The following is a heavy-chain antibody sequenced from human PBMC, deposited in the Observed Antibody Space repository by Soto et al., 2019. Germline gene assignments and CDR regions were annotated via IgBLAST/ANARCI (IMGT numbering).Heavy chain of an antibody. Sequence: QVQLVQSGAEVKKPGASEKVSCKASGYTFTSYYMHWVRQAPGQGLEWMGIINPSGGSTSYAQKFQGRVTMTSDTSKSAVYMELSSLRSEDTAVYYCARTPLWGYCYDSSGYYGRGMDVWGQGTTVTVSS. CDR3: ARTPLWGYCYDSSGYYGRGMDV. D-gene: IGHD3-22*01. CDR1: GYTFTSYY. CDR2: INPSGGST. V-gene: IGHV1-46*01. J-gene: IGHJ6*02.